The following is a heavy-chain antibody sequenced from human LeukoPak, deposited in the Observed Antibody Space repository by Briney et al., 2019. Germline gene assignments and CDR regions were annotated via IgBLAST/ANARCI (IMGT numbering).Heavy chain of an antibody. D-gene: IGHD3-22*01. CDR1: GFTVSSNY. V-gene: IGHV3-66*01. Sequence: PGGSLRLSCAASGFTVSSNYMSWVRQAPGKGLEWVSVIYSGGSTYYADSVKGRFTISRDNSKNTLYLQMNSLRDEDTAVYYCAGGYYYDRSGYSRYWGQGTLVTVSS. CDR2: IYSGGST. J-gene: IGHJ4*02. CDR3: AGGYYYDRSGYSRY.